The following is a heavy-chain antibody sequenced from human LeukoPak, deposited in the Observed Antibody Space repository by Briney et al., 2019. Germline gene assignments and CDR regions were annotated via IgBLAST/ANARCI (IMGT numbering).Heavy chain of an antibody. J-gene: IGHJ4*02. CDR2: TSYDGTTK. CDR3: AKDATLFGDQYFDY. CDR1: GFTFSSHG. D-gene: IGHD3-10*01. V-gene: IGHV3-30*18. Sequence: GGSLRLSCAASGFTFSSHGMHWVRQAPGKALEWVAVTSYDGTTKYYADSAKGRFNISRDNSKNTLYLQINSLRVDDTAVYYCAKDATLFGDQYFDYWGQGTLVIVSS.